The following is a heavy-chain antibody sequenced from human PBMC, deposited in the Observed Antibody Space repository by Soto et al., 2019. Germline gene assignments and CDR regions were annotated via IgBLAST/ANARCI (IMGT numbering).Heavy chain of an antibody. D-gene: IGHD3-16*01. V-gene: IGHV1-18*04. Sequence: QGQLEQSGAEMKEPGASIKVSCKASGYTFSSYGITWVRQAPGQGLAWMGWIRGYNGNRNYAQKLQGRIIMTTDTATNTAYLCMIRLRSVDTAVYYCATSSVRGRHAPDEYGMDAWGQGTTVTVSS. CDR1: GYTFSSYG. J-gene: IGHJ6*02. CDR2: IRGYNGNR. CDR3: ATSSVRGRHAPDEYGMDA.